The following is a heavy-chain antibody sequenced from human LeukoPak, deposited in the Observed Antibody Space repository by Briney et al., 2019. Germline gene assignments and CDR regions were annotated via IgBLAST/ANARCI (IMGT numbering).Heavy chain of an antibody. CDR1: GFTFSSYA. CDR3: ARTLIVVVIMGFDY. D-gene: IGHD3-22*01. CDR2: ISGSGGST. Sequence: PGGSLRLSCAASGFTFSSYAMSWVRQAPGKGLEWVSAISGSGGSTYYADSVKGRFTISRDNSKNTLYLQMNSLRAEDTAVYYCARTLIVVVIMGFDYWGQGTLVTVSS. V-gene: IGHV3-23*01. J-gene: IGHJ4*02.